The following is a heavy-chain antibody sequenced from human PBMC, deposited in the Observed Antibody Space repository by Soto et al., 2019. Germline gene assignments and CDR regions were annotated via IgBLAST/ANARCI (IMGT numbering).Heavy chain of an antibody. CDR2: ISDSDRGSAT. CDR1: GFSMSDHF. CDR3: ARESWANPDY. J-gene: IGHJ4*02. V-gene: IGHV3-11*01. D-gene: IGHD3-10*01. Sequence: QVQLVESGGDLVKPGGSLRLSCAASGFSMSDHFMSWIRQAPGKGLEWVSYISDSDRGSATQYGDSVKGRFTISRDNAKNSLYLQMNRLRVEDTAVYYCARESWANPDYWGQGTLVTVSS.